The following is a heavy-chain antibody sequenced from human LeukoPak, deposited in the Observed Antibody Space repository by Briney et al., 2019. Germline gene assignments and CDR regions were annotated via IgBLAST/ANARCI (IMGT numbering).Heavy chain of an antibody. Sequence: SETLSFTCTGSGVSISCSNWWRWVREHPGEGLEWIGEIYHSGSTTYNPSLRSRVTISVDKSKNQFSLKLSSVTAADTAVYYCARARRPDYDFWSGEEYYYYYYMDVWGKGTTVTVSS. D-gene: IGHD3-3*01. CDR1: GVSISCSNW. CDR3: ARARRPDYDFWSGEEYYYYYYMDV. J-gene: IGHJ6*03. V-gene: IGHV4-4*02. CDR2: IYHSGST.